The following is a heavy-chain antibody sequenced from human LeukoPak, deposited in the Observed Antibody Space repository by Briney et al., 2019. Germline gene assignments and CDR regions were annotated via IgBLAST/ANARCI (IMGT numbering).Heavy chain of an antibody. CDR3: ARAQKE. Sequence: GGSLRLSCAASGFTFSSYAMHWVRQAPGKGLEWVAVISYDGSNEYYADSVKGRFTISRDNSKNTLYLQMNSLKAEDTAVYYCARAQKEWGQGTLVTVSS. V-gene: IGHV3-30-3*01. J-gene: IGHJ4*02. CDR2: ISYDGSNE. CDR1: GFTFSSYA.